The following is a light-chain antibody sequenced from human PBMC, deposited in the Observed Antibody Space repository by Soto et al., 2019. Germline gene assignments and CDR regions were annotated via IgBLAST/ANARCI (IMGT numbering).Light chain of an antibody. Sequence: QSVLTQPPSVSGAPGQRVTISCTGSSSNIGAGYDVHWYQQLPGTAPKLLIYGNSNRPSGVPDRFSGSKSGTSASLAITGLQAEDEADYYCQSYDNSHDWDVVFGGGTQLTVL. CDR2: GNS. J-gene: IGLJ2*01. CDR3: QSYDNSHDWDVV. CDR1: SSNIGAGYD. V-gene: IGLV1-40*01.